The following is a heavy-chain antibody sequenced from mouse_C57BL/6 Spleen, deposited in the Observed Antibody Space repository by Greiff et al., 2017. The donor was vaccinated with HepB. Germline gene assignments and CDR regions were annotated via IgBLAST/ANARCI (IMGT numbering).Heavy chain of an antibody. J-gene: IGHJ4*01. Sequence: EVKLMESGGGLVKPGGSLKLSCAASGFTFSDYGMHWVRQAPEKGLEWVAYISSGSSTIYYADTVKGRFTISRDNAKNTLFLQMTSLRSEDTAMYYCARTNWHYAMDYWGQGTSVTVSS. CDR2: ISSGSSTI. CDR3: ARTNWHYAMDY. D-gene: IGHD4-1*01. V-gene: IGHV5-17*01. CDR1: GFTFSDYG.